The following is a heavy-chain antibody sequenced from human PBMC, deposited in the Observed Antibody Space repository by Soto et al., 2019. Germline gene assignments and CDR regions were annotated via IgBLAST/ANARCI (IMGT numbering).Heavy chain of an antibody. V-gene: IGHV4-34*01. CDR2: INHSGGT. J-gene: IGHJ6*03. D-gene: IGHD6-13*01. CDR1: GGSFSGYY. Sequence: SETLSLTCAVYGGSFSGYYWSWIRQPPGKGLEWIGEINHSGGTNYNPSLKSRVTISVDTSKNQFSLKLSSVTAADTAVYYCARGVHTGYSSSWYSRAEGKPGYYYMDVWGKGTTVTVSS. CDR3: ARGVHTGYSSSWYSRAEGKPGYYYMDV.